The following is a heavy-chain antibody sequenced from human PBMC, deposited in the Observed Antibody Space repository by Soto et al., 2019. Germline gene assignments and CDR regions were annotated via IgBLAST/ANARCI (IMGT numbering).Heavy chain of an antibody. Sequence: PSETLSLTCTVSGGSISSYYWSWIRQPPGKGLEWIGYIYYSGSTNYNPSLKSRVTISVDTSKNQFSLKLSSVIAADTAVYYCARVNERITIFGVVQTGVYMDVWGKGTTVTVSS. CDR1: GGSISSYY. D-gene: IGHD3-3*01. V-gene: IGHV4-59*01. CDR2: IYYSGST. J-gene: IGHJ6*03. CDR3: ARVNERITIFGVVQTGVYMDV.